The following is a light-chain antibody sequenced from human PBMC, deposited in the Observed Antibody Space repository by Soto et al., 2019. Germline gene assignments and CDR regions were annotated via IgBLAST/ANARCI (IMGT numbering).Light chain of an antibody. Sequence: QSALTQPASVSGSPGQSITFSYTGSSDDIGNFNLVSWYQQYPGKAPKLILYEVNKRPLGVSDRFSGSKSGNTASLTISGLQAEDEADYHCCSYAGSRWVFGGGTKLTVL. V-gene: IGLV2-23*02. J-gene: IGLJ3*02. CDR2: EVN. CDR3: CSYAGSRWV. CDR1: SDDIGNFNL.